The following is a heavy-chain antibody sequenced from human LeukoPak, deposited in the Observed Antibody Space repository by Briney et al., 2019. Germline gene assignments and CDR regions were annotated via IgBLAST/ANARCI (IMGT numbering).Heavy chain of an antibody. CDR1: GGSISSSSYY. Sequence: SETLSLTCTVSGGSISSSSYYWGWIRQPPGKGLEWIGSIYYSGSTYYNPSLKSRVTISVDTSKNQFSLKLSSVTVADTAVYYCARHLSVGASKAFDYWGQGTLVTVSS. V-gene: IGHV4-39*01. CDR3: ARHLSVGASKAFDY. D-gene: IGHD1-26*01. CDR2: IYYSGST. J-gene: IGHJ4*02.